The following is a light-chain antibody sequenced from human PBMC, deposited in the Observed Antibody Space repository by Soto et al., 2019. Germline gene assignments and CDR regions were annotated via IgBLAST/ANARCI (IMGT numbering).Light chain of an antibody. CDR3: CSYAGSTTQTYV. J-gene: IGLJ1*01. CDR2: EVS. V-gene: IGLV2-23*02. Sequence: QSALTQPASVSGSSGQSITISCTGTHSDVGSYNLVSWYQQHPGKAPKVIIYEVSERPSGVSDRFSGSKSGNTASLMISGLQAEDEADYYCCSYAGSTTQTYVFGSGTKLTVL. CDR1: HSDVGSYNL.